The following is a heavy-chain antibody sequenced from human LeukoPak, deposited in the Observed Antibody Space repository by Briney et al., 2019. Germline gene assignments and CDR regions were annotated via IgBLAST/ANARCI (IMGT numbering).Heavy chain of an antibody. CDR3: ATEDSSDYYSFDY. CDR2: ISESGGYT. CDR1: GFSFSSYA. D-gene: IGHD3-22*01. J-gene: IGHJ4*02. Sequence: GGSLRLSCAGSGFSFSSYAMSWVRQAPGKGLEWVSAISESGGYTKYADPVKGRFTISRDNSKNTLYLQMNSLKAGDTAAYYCATEDSSDYYSFDYWGQGTLVTVSS. V-gene: IGHV3-23*01.